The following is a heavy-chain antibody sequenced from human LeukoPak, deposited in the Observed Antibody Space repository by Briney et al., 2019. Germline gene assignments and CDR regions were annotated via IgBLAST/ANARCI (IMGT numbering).Heavy chain of an antibody. CDR2: INTDGSIT. J-gene: IGHJ4*02. Sequence: PGGSLSLSCAASGFTFSDYWIHWVRQAPGKGLVWVSRINTDGSITNYADSVKGRFSISRDNAKNTLYLQMNSLRAEDTAVYYCAKEGGQASAVPWDPPPDWDFDYWGQGTLVTVSS. CDR1: GFTFSDYW. V-gene: IGHV3-74*01. D-gene: IGHD3-9*01. CDR3: AKEGGQASAVPWDPPPDWDFDY.